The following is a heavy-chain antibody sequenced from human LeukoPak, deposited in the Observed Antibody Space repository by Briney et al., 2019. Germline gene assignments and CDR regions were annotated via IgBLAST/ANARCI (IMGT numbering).Heavy chain of an antibody. V-gene: IGHV4-61*02. J-gene: IGHJ5*02. CDR3: ARDRPAYYYDSSGYP. D-gene: IGHD3-22*01. CDR2: IYTSGST. CDR1: GGSISSGSYY. Sequence: SETLSLTCTVSGGSISSGSYYWSWIRQPAGKGLEWIGRIYTSGSTNYNPSLKSRVTISVDTSKNQFSLKLSSVTAADTAAYYCARDRPAYYYDSSGYPWGQGTLVTVSS.